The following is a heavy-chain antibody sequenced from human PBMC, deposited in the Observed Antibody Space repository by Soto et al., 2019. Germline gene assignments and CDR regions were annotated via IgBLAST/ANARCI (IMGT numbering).Heavy chain of an antibody. D-gene: IGHD5-12*01. CDR3: ARDIRGYRRAFDY. J-gene: IGHJ4*02. CDR1: GDSVSSDSYY. CDR2: IYYSGST. Sequence: QVQLQESGPGLVKPSETLSLTCTVSGDSVSSDSYYWTWIRQPPGKGLEWIGYIYYSGSTKYNPPLKSRVTISLDTSSNQFSLELTSVTAADTAVYYCARDIRGYRRAFDYWGQGTLVTVSS. V-gene: IGHV4-61*01.